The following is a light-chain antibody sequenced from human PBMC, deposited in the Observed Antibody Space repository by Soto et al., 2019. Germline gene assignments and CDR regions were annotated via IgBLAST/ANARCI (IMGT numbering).Light chain of an antibody. V-gene: IGLV2-14*01. J-gene: IGLJ1*01. Sequence: QSVLTQPASVSGSPGQSITISCTGTSSDVGGYDYVSWYQQHPGKAPKLMIFEVTNRPSGVSNRFSGSKSGNTASLTISGLRAEDEADYCCSSFRSTSTLPYVFGTGTKLTVL. CDR1: SSDVGGYDY. CDR3: SSFRSTSTLPYV. CDR2: EVT.